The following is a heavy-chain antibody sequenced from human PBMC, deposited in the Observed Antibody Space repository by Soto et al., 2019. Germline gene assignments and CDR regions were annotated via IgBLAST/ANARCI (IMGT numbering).Heavy chain of an antibody. CDR1: GGTFSTYA. V-gene: IGHV1-69*12. D-gene: IGHD5-18*01. Sequence: QVQLVQSGAEVKTPESSVKVSCKAPGGTFSTYAISWVRQAPGQGLEWMGGIIPMFGTANYAQRFQDSVTITADESTNTVYLELRSLRSEDTAVYFCASGIQLWLRRINNGYSGWGQGTLVTVS. CDR2: IIPMFGTA. CDR3: ASGIQLWLRRINNGYSG. J-gene: IGHJ4*02.